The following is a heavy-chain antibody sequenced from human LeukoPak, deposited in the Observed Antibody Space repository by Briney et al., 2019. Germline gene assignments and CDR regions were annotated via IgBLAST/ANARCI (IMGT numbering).Heavy chain of an antibody. CDR2: IIPILGIA. D-gene: IGHD5-18*01. V-gene: IGHV1-69*02. CDR3: ARRGYSYGPSGMDV. J-gene: IGHJ6*02. Sequence: SVKVSCKASGYTFTSNYLHWVRQAPGQGLEWMGRIIPILGIANYAQKFQDRVTITADKSTSTAYMELSSLRSEDTAVYYCARRGYSYGPSGMDVWGQGTTVTVSS. CDR1: GYTFTSNY.